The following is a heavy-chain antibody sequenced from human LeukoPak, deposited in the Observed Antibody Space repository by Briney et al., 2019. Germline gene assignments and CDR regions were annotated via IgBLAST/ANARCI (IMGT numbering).Heavy chain of an antibody. CDR2: ISPNNGDI. CDR3: ARAPPGMTMGPGDY. CDR1: GYTFGSYG. Sequence: ASVKVSCKASGYTFGSYGVTWVRQAPGQGLEWMGWISPNNGDIVYAQKFQGRVTLTIETSTTTASMEVRSLRSDDTDMYYCARAPPGMTMGPGDYWGQGTLVIVSS. D-gene: IGHD6-13*01. V-gene: IGHV1-18*01. J-gene: IGHJ4*02.